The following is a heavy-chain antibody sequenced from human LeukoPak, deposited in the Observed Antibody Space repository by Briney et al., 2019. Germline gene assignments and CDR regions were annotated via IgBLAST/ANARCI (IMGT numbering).Heavy chain of an antibody. V-gene: IGHV4-59*08. CDR3: ARLAGGDYSGYDDLDY. Sequence: SETLSLTCTVSGGSISSYYWSWIRQPPGKGLEWIGYIYYSGSTNYNPSLKSRVTISVDTSKNQSSLKLSSVTAADTAVYYCARLAGGDYSGYDDLDYWGQGTLVTVSS. CDR2: IYYSGST. D-gene: IGHD5-12*01. CDR1: GGSISSYY. J-gene: IGHJ4*02.